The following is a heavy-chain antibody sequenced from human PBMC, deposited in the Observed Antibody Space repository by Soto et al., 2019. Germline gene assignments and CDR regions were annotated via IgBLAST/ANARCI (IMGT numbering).Heavy chain of an antibody. CDR3: ARDVDEFWSGYYTPTSVYNWFDP. D-gene: IGHD3-3*01. V-gene: IGHV1-18*01. CDR2: ISPYNGNT. CDR1: GYTFTSYS. J-gene: IGHJ5*02. Sequence: QVQLVQSGAEVKKPGASVKVSCKASGYTFTSYSISWMRQAPGQGLEWMGWISPYNGNTNYEQEFQGRVTMTTDTSTSTAYLDLRSLRSDDTAVYHCARDVDEFWSGYYTPTSVYNWFDPWGQGTLVTVS.